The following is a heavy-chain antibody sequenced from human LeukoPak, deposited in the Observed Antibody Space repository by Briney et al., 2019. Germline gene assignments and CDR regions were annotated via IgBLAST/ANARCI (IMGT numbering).Heavy chain of an antibody. V-gene: IGHV3-33*08. J-gene: IGHJ6*02. CDR1: GFTFTNAW. D-gene: IGHD3-10*01. CDR3: ASGSRAYYYYGMDV. CDR2: IWYDGSNK. Sequence: PGGSLRLSCAASGFTFTNAWMSWVRQAPGKGLEWVAVIWYDGSNKYYADSVKGRFTISRDNSKNTLYLQMNSLRAEDTAVYYCASGSRAYYYYGMDVWGQGTTVTVSS.